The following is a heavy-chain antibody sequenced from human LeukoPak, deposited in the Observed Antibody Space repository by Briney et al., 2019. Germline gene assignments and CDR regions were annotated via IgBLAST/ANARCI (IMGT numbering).Heavy chain of an antibody. J-gene: IGHJ4*02. CDR3: ARQSCSSTSCYVSFGGAYEY. CDR2: ISHSGST. V-gene: IGHV4-39*01. Sequence: SETLSLTCTVSGGSISTSHYWGWIRQAPGKGLEWIGSISHSGSTYYNPSLKSRISISVDTSKNQFSLQLSSVTAADTAVYYCARQSCSSTSCYVSFGGAYEYWGQGTLVTVSS. CDR1: GGSISTSHY. D-gene: IGHD2-2*01.